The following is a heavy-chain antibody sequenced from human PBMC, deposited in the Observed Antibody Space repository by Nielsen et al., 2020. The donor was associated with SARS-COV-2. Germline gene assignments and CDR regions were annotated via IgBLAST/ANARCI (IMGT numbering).Heavy chain of an antibody. CDR2: INTKDLST. J-gene: IGHJ4*02. CDR1: GYTFTNYP. D-gene: IGHD3-10*01. CDR3: ARDLTSSPGETSKLILTWDY. V-gene: IGHV1-46*04. Sequence: ASVKVSCKASGYTFTNYPIHWVRQGPGQGLEWMGVINTKDLSTTYAQKLRGRVTMTRDTSTSTVYMEVSSLTSEDTAVYYCARDLTSSPGETSKLILTWDYWGQGTLVTVSS.